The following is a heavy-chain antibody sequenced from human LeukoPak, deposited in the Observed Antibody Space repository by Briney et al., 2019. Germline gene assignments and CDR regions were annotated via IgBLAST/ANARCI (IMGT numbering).Heavy chain of an antibody. CDR3: ARALDYGDLPFYYYYGMDV. J-gene: IGHJ6*02. CDR2: ISYDGSNK. CDR1: GFTFSSYA. D-gene: IGHD4-17*01. Sequence: GGSLRLSCAASGFTFSSYAMHWVRQAPGKGLEWVAVISYDGSNKYYADSVKGRFTISRDNSKNTLYLQMNSPRAEDTAVYYCARALDYGDLPFYYYYGMDVWGQGTTVTVSS. V-gene: IGHV3-30-3*01.